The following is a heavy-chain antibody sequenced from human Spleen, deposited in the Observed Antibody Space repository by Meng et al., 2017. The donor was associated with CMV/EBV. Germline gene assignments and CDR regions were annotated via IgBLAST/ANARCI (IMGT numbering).Heavy chain of an antibody. CDR3: AREVSSSRYPGFDF. J-gene: IGHJ4*02. Sequence: ASVKVSCKTSGYFFTGYYMHWVRQAPGQGLEWMGWIDPNSGGTNYAQKFQGRATMVRDTSIRTAYMELSRLRFDDTAVYFCAREVSSSRYPGFDFWGQGTLVPSPQ. V-gene: IGHV1-2*02. CDR2: IDPNSGGT. CDR1: GYFFTGYY. D-gene: IGHD2-2*01.